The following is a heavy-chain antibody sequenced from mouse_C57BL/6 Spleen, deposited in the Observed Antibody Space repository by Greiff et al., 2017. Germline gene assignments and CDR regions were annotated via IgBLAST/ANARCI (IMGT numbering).Heavy chain of an antibody. J-gene: IGHJ4*01. Sequence: VRLQQSGAELVRPGASVTLSCKASGYTFTDYEMHWVKQTPVHGLEWIGAIDPETGGTAYNQKFKGKAILTADKSSSTAYMELRSLTSEDSAVYYCTREDYAMDYWGQGTSVTVSS. CDR2: IDPETGGT. CDR1: GYTFTDYE. CDR3: TREDYAMDY. V-gene: IGHV1-15*01.